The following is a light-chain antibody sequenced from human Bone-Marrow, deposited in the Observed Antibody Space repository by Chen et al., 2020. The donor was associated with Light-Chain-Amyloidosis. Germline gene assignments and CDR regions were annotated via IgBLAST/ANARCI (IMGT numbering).Light chain of an antibody. CDR1: NIGSTS. Sequence: SYVLTQQSSVSVAPGQTATIACGGNNIGSTSVHWYQQTPGQAPLLVVYDDSDRPSGIPERLSGSNSGNTATLTISRVEAGDEADYYGQVWDRSSDRPVFGGGTKLTVL. CDR3: QVWDRSSDRPV. V-gene: IGLV3-21*02. J-gene: IGLJ3*02. CDR2: DDS.